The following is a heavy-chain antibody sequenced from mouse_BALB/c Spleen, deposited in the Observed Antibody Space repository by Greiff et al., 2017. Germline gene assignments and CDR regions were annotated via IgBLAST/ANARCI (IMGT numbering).Heavy chain of an antibody. CDR2: INPYNDGT. D-gene: IGHD1-2*01. V-gene: IGHV1-14*01. CDR3: ANGHYYGLVAY. J-gene: IGHJ3*01. CDR1: GSTFTSYV. Sequence: EVQLQQSGPELVKPGASVKMSCKASGSTFTSYVMHWVKQKPGQGLEWIGYINPYNDGTKYNEKFKGKATLTSDKSSSTAYMELSSLTSEDSAVYYCANGHYYGLVAYWGQGTLVTVSA.